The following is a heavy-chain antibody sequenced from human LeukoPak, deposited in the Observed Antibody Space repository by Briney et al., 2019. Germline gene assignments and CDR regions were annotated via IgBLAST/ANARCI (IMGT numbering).Heavy chain of an antibody. Sequence: GASVKASCKASGYTFTGYYMHWVRQAPGQGLEWMGWINPNSGGTNYAQKFQGRVTMTRDTSISTAYMELSRLRSDDTAVYYCARDLVDIVVVPAANGVNWFDPWGQGTLVTVSS. CDR3: ARDLVDIVVVPAANGVNWFDP. CDR2: INPNSGGT. V-gene: IGHV1-2*02. CDR1: GYTFTGYY. J-gene: IGHJ5*02. D-gene: IGHD2-2*03.